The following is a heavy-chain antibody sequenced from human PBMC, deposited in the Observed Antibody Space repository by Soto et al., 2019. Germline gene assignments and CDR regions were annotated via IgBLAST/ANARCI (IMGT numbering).Heavy chain of an antibody. J-gene: IGHJ4*02. D-gene: IGHD3-22*01. Sequence: ASVKVSCKASGYTFTSYAMHWVRQAPGQRLEWMGWINAGNGNTKYSQKFQGRVTITRDTSASTAYMELSSLRSEDTAVYYCARTVPSYYYDSSGYTGLGGYLDYWGQGTLVTVSS. CDR2: INAGNGNT. CDR1: GYTFTSYA. CDR3: ARTVPSYYYDSSGYTGLGGYLDY. V-gene: IGHV1-3*01.